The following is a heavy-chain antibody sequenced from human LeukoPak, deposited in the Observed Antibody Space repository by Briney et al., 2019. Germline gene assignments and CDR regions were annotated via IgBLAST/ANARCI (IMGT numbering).Heavy chain of an antibody. Sequence: GGSLRLSCAASGFSFSDYDMSWIRQAPGKGLEWVSYISSSGSYTNYADSVKGRFTISRDNAKNSLYLQMNSLRAEDTAVYYCARELGATRGYFDYWGQGTLVTVSS. CDR2: ISSSGSYT. CDR3: ARELGATRGYFDY. CDR1: GFSFSDYD. V-gene: IGHV3-11*05. D-gene: IGHD1-26*01. J-gene: IGHJ4*02.